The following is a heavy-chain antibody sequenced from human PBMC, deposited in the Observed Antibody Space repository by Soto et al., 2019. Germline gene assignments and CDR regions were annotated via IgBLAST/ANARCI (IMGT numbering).Heavy chain of an antibody. J-gene: IGHJ2*01. CDR3: ARDDYGDYWYFDL. CDR1: GFSFSSYG. CDR2: IWYDGSNK. Sequence: QVQLVESGGGVVQPGRSLRLSCAASGFSFSSYGMHWVRQAPGKWLEWVAVIWYDGSNKNYADSVKGRFTISRDNSKNTLYLQMNSLRAEDTAVYYCARDDYGDYWYFDLWGRGTLVTVSS. D-gene: IGHD4-17*01. V-gene: IGHV3-33*01.